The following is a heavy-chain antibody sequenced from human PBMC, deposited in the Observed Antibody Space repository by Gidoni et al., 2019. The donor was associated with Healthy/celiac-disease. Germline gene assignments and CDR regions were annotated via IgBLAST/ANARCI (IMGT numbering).Heavy chain of an antibody. Sequence: QVQLVESGGGVVQPGRSLRLSCAASGFTFSSYGMHWVRQAPGKGLEWVAVIWYDGSNKYYADSVKGRFTISRDNSKNTLYLQMNSLRAEDTAVYYCAREGPGSSSSYHYYYGMDVWGQGTTVTVSS. D-gene: IGHD6-6*01. CDR3: AREGPGSSSSYHYYYGMDV. J-gene: IGHJ6*02. CDR2: IWYDGSNK. V-gene: IGHV3-33*01. CDR1: GFTFSSYG.